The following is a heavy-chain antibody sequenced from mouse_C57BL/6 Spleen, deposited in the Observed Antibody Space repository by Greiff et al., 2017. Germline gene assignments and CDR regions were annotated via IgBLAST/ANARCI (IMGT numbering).Heavy chain of an antibody. J-gene: IGHJ4*01. CDR1: GYTFTSYW. CDR3: ARRGYDYGAKDY. Sequence: QVQLQQPGAELVMPGASVKLSCKASGYTFTSYWMHWVKQRPGQGLEWIGEIDPSDSYTNYNQKFKGKSTLTVDKSSSTAYMQLSSLTSEDSAVYYCARRGYDYGAKDYWGQGTSVTVSS. V-gene: IGHV1-69*01. CDR2: IDPSDSYT. D-gene: IGHD2-10*02.